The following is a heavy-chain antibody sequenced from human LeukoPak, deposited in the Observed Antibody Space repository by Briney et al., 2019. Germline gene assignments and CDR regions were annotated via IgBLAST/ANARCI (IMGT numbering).Heavy chain of an antibody. CDR1: GGSISTYY. Sequence: SETLSLTCTLSGGSISTYYWSWVRQPPGKGLEWIGYIYYTGSTYYNPSLKSRVTISIDTSKNQFSLKLSSVTAADTAVYYCATDSWSRDAFDIWGQGTMVTVSS. J-gene: IGHJ3*02. V-gene: IGHV4-59*12. CDR2: IYYTGST. D-gene: IGHD6-13*01. CDR3: ATDSWSRDAFDI.